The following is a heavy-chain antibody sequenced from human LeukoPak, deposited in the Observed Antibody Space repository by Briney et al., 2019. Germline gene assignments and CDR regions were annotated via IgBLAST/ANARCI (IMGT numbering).Heavy chain of an antibody. J-gene: IGHJ3*02. CDR3: ARGPIHDAFDI. Sequence: SVKVSCKASGGTFNSYAITWVRQAPGQGLEWMGGIIPPFGTSNYAQKFQGRVTITTDESTSTAYMELSSLRSEDTAVYYCARGPIHDAFDIWGQGTMVTVSS. CDR1: GGTFNSYA. V-gene: IGHV1-69*05. D-gene: IGHD2-2*02. CDR2: IIPPFGTS.